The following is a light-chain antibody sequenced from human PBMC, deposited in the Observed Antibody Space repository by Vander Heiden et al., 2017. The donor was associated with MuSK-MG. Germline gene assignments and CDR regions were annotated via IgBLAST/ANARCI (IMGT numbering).Light chain of an antibody. CDR1: QSIRSY. CDR3: QQSYSTPPVT. V-gene: IGKV1-39*01. Sequence: DIQMTQSPSSLSASVGDRVTITCRASQSIRSYLNWYQQKPGKASTLLIYAASSLQSGVPSRFSGSGSGTDFTLTISSLQPEDFATYYCQQSYSTPPVTFGQGTRLEIK. CDR2: AAS. J-gene: IGKJ5*01.